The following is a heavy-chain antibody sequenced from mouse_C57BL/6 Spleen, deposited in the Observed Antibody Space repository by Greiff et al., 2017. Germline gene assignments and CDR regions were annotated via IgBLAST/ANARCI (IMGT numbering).Heavy chain of an antibody. J-gene: IGHJ3*01. CDR3: ANYYGRVPLY. Sequence: VQLQQPGAELVRPGTSVKLSCKASGYTFTSYWMHWVKQRPGQGLEWIGVIDPSDSYTNYNQKFKGKATLTVDTSSSTAYMQLSSLTSEDSAVYYCANYYGRVPLYWGQGTLVTVSA. V-gene: IGHV1-59*01. CDR2: IDPSDSYT. D-gene: IGHD1-1*01. CDR1: GYTFTSYW.